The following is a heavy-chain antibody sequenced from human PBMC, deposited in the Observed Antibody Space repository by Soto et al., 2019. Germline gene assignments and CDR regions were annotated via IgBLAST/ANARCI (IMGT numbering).Heavy chain of an antibody. J-gene: IGHJ4*02. CDR2: INVDGSTT. CDR1: GFTFNSYW. CDR3: ARGYRDY. D-gene: IGHD5-12*01. Sequence: EVQLVESGGGLVQPGGSLRLSCAASGFTFNSYWMHWVRQAPGKGLMWVSRINVDGSTTSYADSVKGRFTISRDNAKHTLYPQMNTLRAEATAVYYCARGYRDYWGQGTLVTVSS. V-gene: IGHV3-74*02.